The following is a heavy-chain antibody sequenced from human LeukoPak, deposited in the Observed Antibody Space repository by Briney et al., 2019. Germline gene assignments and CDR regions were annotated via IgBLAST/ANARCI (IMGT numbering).Heavy chain of an antibody. J-gene: IGHJ4*02. Sequence: GGSLRLSCAASGFIFRNYAMHWVRQAPGKGLEWVAAISYDGSIKDYADSVKGRFTISRDNSQNTLDLQMNSLRVEDTAVYYCARGYSPDYWGQGTLVTVSS. CDR1: GFIFRNYA. CDR2: ISYDGSIK. V-gene: IGHV3-30-3*01. CDR3: ARGYSPDY. D-gene: IGHD1-1*01.